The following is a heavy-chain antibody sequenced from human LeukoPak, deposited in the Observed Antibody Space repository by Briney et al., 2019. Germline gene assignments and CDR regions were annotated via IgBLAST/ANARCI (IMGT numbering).Heavy chain of an antibody. CDR1: GYTFTGYY. V-gene: IGHV1-2*02. CDR3: ARRDAYEDSSGYYQYYFDY. D-gene: IGHD3-22*01. Sequence: ASVKVSCKASGYTFTGYYMHWVRQAPGQGLEWMGWINPNSGGTNYAQKFQGRVTMTRDTSISTAYMELSRLRSDDTAVYYRARRDAYEDSSGYYQYYFDYWGQGTLVTVSS. J-gene: IGHJ4*02. CDR2: INPNSGGT.